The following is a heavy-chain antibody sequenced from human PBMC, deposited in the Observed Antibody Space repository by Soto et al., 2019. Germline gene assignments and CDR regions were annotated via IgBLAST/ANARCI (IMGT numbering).Heavy chain of an antibody. Sequence: GGSLRLSCAASGFTFSNAWMNWVRQAPGKGLKRVGRIKSKTDGGTTDYAAPGKGRFTISRDDSKNTLYLQMNSLKTEDTAVYYCITPYSSGWYWDYYYYCGMDVWGQGTTVAGSS. V-gene: IGHV3-15*07. CDR2: IKSKTDGGTT. CDR1: GFTFSNAW. CDR3: ITPYSSGWYWDYYYYCGMDV. D-gene: IGHD6-19*01. J-gene: IGHJ6*02.